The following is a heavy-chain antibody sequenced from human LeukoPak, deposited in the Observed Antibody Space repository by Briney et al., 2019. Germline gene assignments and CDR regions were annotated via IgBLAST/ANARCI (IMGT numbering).Heavy chain of an antibody. CDR1: GGSFSGYY. CDR3: ARQTGSGLFILP. D-gene: IGHD3/OR15-3a*01. J-gene: IGHJ4*02. V-gene: IGHV4-34*01. Sequence: SETLSLTCAVYGGSFSGYYWSWIRQPPGKGLEWIGEINHSGSTNYNPSLKSRITISVDTSKNQFSLKLSSVTAADTAVYYCARQTGSGLFILPGGQGTLVTVSS. CDR2: INHSGST.